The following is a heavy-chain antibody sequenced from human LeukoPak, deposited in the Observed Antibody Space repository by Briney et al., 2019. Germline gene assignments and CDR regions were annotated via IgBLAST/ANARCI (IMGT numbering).Heavy chain of an antibody. Sequence: SQTLSLTCVISGDSVSINSASWNWIRQSPSSGVEWLGRTYYRSKWYNDYAVSVKSRITINPDTSKNQFSLQLNSVTPEDTAVYYCAIDSPGFRFWGQGTLVTVSS. J-gene: IGHJ4*02. CDR1: GDSVSINSAS. D-gene: IGHD6-25*01. CDR3: AIDSPGFRF. CDR2: TYYRSKWYN. V-gene: IGHV6-1*01.